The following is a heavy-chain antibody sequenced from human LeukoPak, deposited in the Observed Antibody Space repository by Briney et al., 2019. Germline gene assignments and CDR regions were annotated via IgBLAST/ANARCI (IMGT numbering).Heavy chain of an antibody. Sequence: ASVKVSCKASGYTFTSYGISWVRQAPGQGLEWMGYIITYNGNTNYAQKLQGRVTMTTDTSTSTAYMELRSLRSDDTAVYYCARDLYSSSWGNFYYYYMDVWGKGTTVTISS. J-gene: IGHJ6*03. CDR3: ARDLYSSSWGNFYYYYMDV. V-gene: IGHV1-18*01. CDR2: IITYNGNT. CDR1: GYTFTSYG. D-gene: IGHD6-13*01.